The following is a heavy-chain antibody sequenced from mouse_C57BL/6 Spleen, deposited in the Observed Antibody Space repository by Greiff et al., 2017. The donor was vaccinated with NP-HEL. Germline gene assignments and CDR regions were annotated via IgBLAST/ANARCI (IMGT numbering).Heavy chain of an antibody. D-gene: IGHD1-1*01. CDR1: GFNIKNTY. CDR3: ATALITTVGGAWFAY. Sequence: EVKLVESVAELVRPGASVKLSCTASGFNIKNTYMHWVKQRPEQGLEWIGRIDPANGNTKYAPKFRGKATITADTSSNTAYLQLSSLTSEDTAIYYCATALITTVGGAWFAYWGQGTLVTVSA. J-gene: IGHJ3*01. V-gene: IGHV14-3*01. CDR2: IDPANGNT.